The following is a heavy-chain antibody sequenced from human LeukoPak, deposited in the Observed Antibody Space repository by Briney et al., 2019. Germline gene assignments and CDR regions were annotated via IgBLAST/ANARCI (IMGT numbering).Heavy chain of an antibody. CDR2: IIPIFGTA. V-gene: IGHV1-69*13. CDR3: ARPYDSSGYYYFGY. CDR1: GGTYSSYA. Sequence: ASVKVSCKASGGTYSSYAISWVRQAPGQGLEWMGGIIPIFGTANYAQKFQGRVTITADESTSTAYMELSSLRSEDAAVYYSARPYDSSGYYYFGYWGQGTLVTVSS. J-gene: IGHJ4*02. D-gene: IGHD3-22*01.